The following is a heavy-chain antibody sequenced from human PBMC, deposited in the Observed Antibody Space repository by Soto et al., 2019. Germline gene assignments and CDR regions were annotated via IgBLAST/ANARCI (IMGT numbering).Heavy chain of an antibody. D-gene: IGHD1-26*01. V-gene: IGHV1-3*01. CDR1: GYSFTNHA. J-gene: IGHJ3*02. Sequence: GASVKVACKASGYSFTNHAMHWVRQAPGQRLEWMGWINVGNGKTKYSQKFQGRVTITRDTSASTAYMELSSLRSEDTAVYYCARHGASMGATHALDIWGQGTMVTVSS. CDR2: INVGNGKT. CDR3: ARHGASMGATHALDI.